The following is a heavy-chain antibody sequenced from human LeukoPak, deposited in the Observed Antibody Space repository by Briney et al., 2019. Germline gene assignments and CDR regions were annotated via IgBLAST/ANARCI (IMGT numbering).Heavy chain of an antibody. Sequence: GGSLRLSCAASGFTFSSYEMNWVRQAPGKGLEWVSYISSSGSTIYYADSVKGRFTISRDNAKNSLYLQMNSLRAEDTAVYYCARGIDDYYFDYWGQGTLDTVSS. CDR1: GFTFSSYE. D-gene: IGHD2-21*02. CDR2: ISSSGSTI. V-gene: IGHV3-48*03. J-gene: IGHJ4*02. CDR3: ARGIDDYYFDY.